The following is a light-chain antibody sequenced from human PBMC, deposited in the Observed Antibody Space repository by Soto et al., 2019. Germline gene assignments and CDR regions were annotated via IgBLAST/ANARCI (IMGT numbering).Light chain of an antibody. Sequence: EIVLTQSPATLSLSPGERATLSCRATQSVISYLAWYQQKPGQAPRLLIYDASNRATGIPARFSGSGSVTDFTLTISSLEPEDFAVYYCQQRSNWPSYTFGEGTKLEIK. J-gene: IGKJ2*01. CDR1: QSVISY. V-gene: IGKV3-11*01. CDR3: QQRSNWPSYT. CDR2: DAS.